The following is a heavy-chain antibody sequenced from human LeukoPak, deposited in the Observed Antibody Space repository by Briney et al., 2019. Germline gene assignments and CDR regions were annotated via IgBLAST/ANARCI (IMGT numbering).Heavy chain of an antibody. CDR2: IKQDGSEK. Sequence: PGGSLRLSCAASGFTFSTYWMSWVRQAPGKGPEWVADIKQDGSEKYYVDSVKGRFTISRDNAKNSLYLQINSLRAEDTALYYCAKSHMLAANIFVYWGEGTLVTVSS. CDR1: GFTFSTYW. CDR3: AKSHMLAANIFVY. J-gene: IGHJ4*02. V-gene: IGHV3-7*02. D-gene: IGHD2-15*01.